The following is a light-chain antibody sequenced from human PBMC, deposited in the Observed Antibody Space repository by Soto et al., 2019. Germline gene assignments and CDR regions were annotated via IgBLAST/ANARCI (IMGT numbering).Light chain of an antibody. V-gene: IGLV2-14*01. CDR1: SSDVGAYNY. CDR2: DVI. J-gene: IGLJ1*01. CDR3: SSYTTSNTYV. Sequence: QSALTQPASVSGSPGQSITISCTGTSSDVGAYNYVSWYQQHPGKAPKLIIYDVINRPSGVSNHFSGSKSGDTASLIISGLQAEDEADYYCSSYTTSNTYVFGGGTKVTVL.